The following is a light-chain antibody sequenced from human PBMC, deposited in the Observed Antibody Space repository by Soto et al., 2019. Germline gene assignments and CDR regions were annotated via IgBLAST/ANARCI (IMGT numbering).Light chain of an antibody. J-gene: IGKJ1*01. CDR2: QAS. V-gene: IGKV1-5*03. CDR3: QHYNSSSEA. Sequence: DIEMTQSPCTLSGSLGDRVSITCRASQTLSSWLDWYQQKPGKAPKLVIYQASTLKSGVPSRFSGSGSGTEFTLPISSLQPDDFETYYCQHYNSSSEAFGQGTTVDIK. CDR1: QTLSSW.